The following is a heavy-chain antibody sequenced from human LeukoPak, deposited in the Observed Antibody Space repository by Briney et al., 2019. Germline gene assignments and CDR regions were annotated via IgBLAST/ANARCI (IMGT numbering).Heavy chain of an antibody. J-gene: IGHJ6*03. Sequence: GESLKISCKGSGYSFTNYWVGWVRQMPGKGLEWMGIIYSGDSDTRYSPSFQGQVTISVDKSISTAYLQWSSLKASDAAIYYCARLPDSGSYFRGVEYYMDVWGKGTTVTVSS. CDR3: ARLPDSGSYFRGVEYYMDV. V-gene: IGHV5-51*01. CDR1: GYSFTNYW. D-gene: IGHD1-26*01. CDR2: IYSGDSDT.